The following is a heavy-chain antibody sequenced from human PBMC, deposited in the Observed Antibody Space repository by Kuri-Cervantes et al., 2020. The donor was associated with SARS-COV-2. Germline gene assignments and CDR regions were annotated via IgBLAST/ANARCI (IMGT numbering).Heavy chain of an antibody. D-gene: IGHD3-3*01. CDR2: IYYSGST. V-gene: IGHV4-59*08. J-gene: IGHJ4*02. Sequence: SETLSLTCTVSGGSISSYYWSWIRQPPGKGLEWIGYIYYSGSTNYNPSLKSRVTISVDTSKNQFSLKLSSVTAADTAVYYCASNPNYDFWSGYFDYWGQGTLVTVSS. CDR1: GGSISSYY. CDR3: ASNPNYDFWSGYFDY.